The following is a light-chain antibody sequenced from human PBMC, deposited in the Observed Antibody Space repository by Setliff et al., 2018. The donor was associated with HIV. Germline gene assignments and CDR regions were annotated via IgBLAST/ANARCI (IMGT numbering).Light chain of an antibody. Sequence: AVVPQEPSLTVSPGGTVTLTCGSSTGAVTSGHYPYWVQQKPGQAPKTLIYDTNNKHSWTPARFSGSLLGGKAALTLSGAQSEDEADYYCLLSYTDDRPVFGGGTKVTVL. CDR1: TGAVTSGHY. J-gene: IGLJ3*02. V-gene: IGLV7-46*01. CDR3: LLSYTDDRPV. CDR2: DTN.